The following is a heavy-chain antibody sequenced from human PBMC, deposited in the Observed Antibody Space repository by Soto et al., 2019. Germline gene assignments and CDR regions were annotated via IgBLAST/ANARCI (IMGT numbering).Heavy chain of an antibody. CDR1: GGSISSGGYY. CDR3: ARHKDWRIMDV. V-gene: IGHV4-31*03. CDR2: IYYSGST. Sequence: PSETLSLTCTVSGGSISSGGYYWSWIRQHPGKGLEWIGYIYYSGSTYYNPSLKSRVTISVDTSKNQFSLKPSSVTAADTAVYYCARHKDWRIMDVWGKGTTVTVSS. D-gene: IGHD3-9*01. J-gene: IGHJ6*03.